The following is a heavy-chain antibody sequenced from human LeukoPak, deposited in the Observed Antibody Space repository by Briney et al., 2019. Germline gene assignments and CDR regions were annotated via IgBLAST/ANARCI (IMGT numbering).Heavy chain of an antibody. CDR2: ISSNGGST. CDR1: GFTFSSYA. V-gene: IGHV3-64*01. Sequence: GGSLRLSCAASGFTFSSYAMHWVRQAPGKGLEYVSAISSNGGSTYYANSVKGRFTISRDNSKNTLYLQMGSLRAEDMAVYYCAGDVWSNGEGDYWGQGALVTVSS. CDR3: AGDVWSNGEGDY. J-gene: IGHJ4*02. D-gene: IGHD3-16*01.